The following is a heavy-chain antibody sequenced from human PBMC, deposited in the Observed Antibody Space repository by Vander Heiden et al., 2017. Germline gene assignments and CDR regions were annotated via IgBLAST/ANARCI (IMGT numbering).Heavy chain of an antibody. Sequence: QITLKESGPTLVKPTQTLTLTCTFSGFSLSTSGVGVGWIRQPPGKALEWLALIYWNDDKRYSPSLKSRLTITKDTSKNQVVLTMTNMDPVDTATYYCAHRPEAEENLRGYYYYGMDVWGQGTTVTVSS. CDR1: GFSLSTSGVG. CDR3: AHRPEAEENLRGYYYYGMDV. J-gene: IGHJ6*02. CDR2: IYWNDDK. V-gene: IGHV2-5*01.